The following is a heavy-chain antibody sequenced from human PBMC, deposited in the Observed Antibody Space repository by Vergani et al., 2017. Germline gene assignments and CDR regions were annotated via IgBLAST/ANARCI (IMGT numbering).Heavy chain of an antibody. Sequence: ELQLVESGGGLVQPGGSLRLSCAASGFTFSSYSMNWVRQAPGKGLEWVSYISSSSSTIYYADSVKGRFTISRDNAKNSLYLQMNSLRAEDTAVYYCANSPFLYCSGGSCSSFWGQGTLVTVSS. V-gene: IGHV3-48*01. CDR2: ISSSSSTI. J-gene: IGHJ4*02. D-gene: IGHD2-15*01. CDR3: ANSPFLYCSGGSCSSF. CDR1: GFTFSSYS.